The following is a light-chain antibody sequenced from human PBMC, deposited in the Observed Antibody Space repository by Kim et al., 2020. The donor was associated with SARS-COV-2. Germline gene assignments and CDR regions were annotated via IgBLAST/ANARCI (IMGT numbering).Light chain of an antibody. CDR3: SSYTSSSTLL. V-gene: IGLV2-14*03. J-gene: IGLJ3*02. Sequence: GQSITISCTGTSSYVGGYNYVSWYQQHPGKAPKLMIYDVSNRPSGVSNRFSGSKSGNTASLTISGLQAEAEADYYCSSYTSSSTLLFGGGTQLPVL. CDR1: SSYVGGYNY. CDR2: DVS.